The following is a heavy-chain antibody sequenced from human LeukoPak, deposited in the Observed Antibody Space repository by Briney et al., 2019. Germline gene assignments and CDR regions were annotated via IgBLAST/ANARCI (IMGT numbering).Heavy chain of an antibody. Sequence: SETLFLTCTVSGGSVSSGSYYWSWIRQPPGKGLEWIGYIYYSGSTNYNPSLKSRVTISVDTSKNQFSLKLSSVTAADTAVYYCARVSPYYDFWSGYLQTYYFDYWGQGTLVTVSS. CDR3: ARVSPYYDFWSGYLQTYYFDY. J-gene: IGHJ4*02. D-gene: IGHD3-3*01. V-gene: IGHV4-61*01. CDR2: IYYSGST. CDR1: GGSVSSGSYY.